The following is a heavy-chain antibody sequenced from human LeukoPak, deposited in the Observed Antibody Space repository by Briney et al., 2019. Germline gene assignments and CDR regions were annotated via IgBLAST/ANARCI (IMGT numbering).Heavy chain of an antibody. D-gene: IGHD5-24*01. CDR3: AKVGDGYTIRRGIDY. V-gene: IGHV1-69*04. CDR2: IIPILGIA. CDR1: GGTFSSYA. J-gene: IGHJ4*02. Sequence: SVKVSCKASGGTFSSYAISWVRQAPGQGLEWMGRIIPILGIANYAQKFQGRVTITADKSTSTAYMELSSLRAEDTAVYYCAKVGDGYTIRRGIDYWGQGTLVTVSS.